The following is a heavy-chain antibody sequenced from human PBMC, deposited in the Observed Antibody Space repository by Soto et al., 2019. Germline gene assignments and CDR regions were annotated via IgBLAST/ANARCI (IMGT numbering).Heavy chain of an antibody. J-gene: IGHJ6*02. D-gene: IGHD4-4*01. Sequence: SATQSLTCAVYGGYFSGYDWIWIRQPPGKGLEWIGEINHSGSANYNPSLKSRVTISVDTSKNQFSLKLSSVTAADTAVYYCARLTVTTSHRYYYYYYGMDVWGQGTTVTVSS. CDR2: INHSGSA. CDR3: ARLTVTTSHRYYYYYYGMDV. V-gene: IGHV4-34*01. CDR1: GGYFSGYD.